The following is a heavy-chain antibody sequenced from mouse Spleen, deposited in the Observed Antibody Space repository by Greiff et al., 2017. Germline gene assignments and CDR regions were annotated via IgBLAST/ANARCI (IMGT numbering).Heavy chain of an antibody. Sequence: QVQLQQSGAELVRPGASVKLSCQASGYTFTDYYINWVKQRPGQGLEWIARIYPGSGNTYYNEKFKGKATLTAEKSSSTAYMQLSSLTSEDSAVYFCARCEGDYYAMDYWGQGTSVTVSS. CDR2: IYPGSGNT. J-gene: IGHJ4*01. CDR3: ARCEGDYYAMDY. V-gene: IGHV1-76*01. CDR1: GYTFTDYY.